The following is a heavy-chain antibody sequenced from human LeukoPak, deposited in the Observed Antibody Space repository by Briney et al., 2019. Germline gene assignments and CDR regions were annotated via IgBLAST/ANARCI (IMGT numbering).Heavy chain of an antibody. V-gene: IGHV3-7*01. J-gene: IGHJ4*02. Sequence: GGSLRLSCAASGIALSSHWMNWVRQAPGKGLEWVANINQNGGEKYYVDSVKGRFTISRDNGKNSLYLQMNSLRAEDTAVYYCARYRHLGYWGQGTLVTVSS. CDR3: ARYRHLGY. CDR2: INQNGGEK. CDR1: GIALSSHW.